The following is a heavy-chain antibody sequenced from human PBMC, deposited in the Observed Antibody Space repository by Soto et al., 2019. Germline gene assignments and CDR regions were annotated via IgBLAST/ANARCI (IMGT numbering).Heavy chain of an antibody. Sequence: GEDRGRASAAPGFTFNAAWMIWIRPPPGRGLEWVGRIKIQRDGGTVDSAAPVKGRFTISRDDAKNTLYLQLNILMPEDTAVYYCATTSMPHNWHSFCGRGVLETVSS. J-gene: IGHJ4*02. D-gene: IGHD1-7*01. CDR2: IKIQRDGGTV. CDR1: GFTFNAAW. V-gene: IGHV3-15*01. CDR3: ATTSMPHNWHSF.